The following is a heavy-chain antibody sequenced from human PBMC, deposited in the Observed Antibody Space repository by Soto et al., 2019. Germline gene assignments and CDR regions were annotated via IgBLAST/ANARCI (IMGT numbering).Heavy chain of an antibody. CDR1: GFTFSTYG. D-gene: IGHD1-26*01. CDR3: AKEFQWELHAFDI. J-gene: IGHJ3*02. Sequence: GESLRLSCPASGFTFSTYGMHWVRQAPGKGLEWVAVMGNDGITTFYADSVKGRFTISRDNSKNTLFLQMNSLRADDTAVYYCAKEFQWELHAFDIWGQGTMVTVSS. V-gene: IGHV3-30*02. CDR2: MGNDGITT.